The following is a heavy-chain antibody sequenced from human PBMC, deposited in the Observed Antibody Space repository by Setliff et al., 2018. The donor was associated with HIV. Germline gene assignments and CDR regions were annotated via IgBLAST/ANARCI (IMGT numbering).Heavy chain of an antibody. J-gene: IGHJ4*02. D-gene: IGHD4-17*01. CDR1: GFKFSSYT. CDR2: ISGSGGYI. Sequence: GGSLRLSCAASGFKFSSYTINWVRQAPGKGLEWVSSISGSGGYIFYADSVKGRFTISRDNDKNSVFLQMNSLRDEDTALYYCARLVPFNYGGHSGCFDYWGQGTLVTVSS. CDR3: ARLVPFNYGGHSGCFDY. V-gene: IGHV3-21*01.